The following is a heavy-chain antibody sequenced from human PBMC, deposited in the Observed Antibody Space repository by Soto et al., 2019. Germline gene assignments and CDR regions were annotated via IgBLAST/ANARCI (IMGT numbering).Heavy chain of an antibody. J-gene: IGHJ4*02. V-gene: IGHV3-23*01. Sequence: EVQLLESGGALVQPGGSLRLSCAASGFTFRSYAMSWVRQAPGKGLEWVSLISGSGGGTYYADSVKGRFTISRDNAKNPLYLQMNSLRAEDTAVFYCTKHLSTGSPDYWGQGTLVTVSS. CDR2: ISGSGGGT. CDR1: GFTFRSYA. D-gene: IGHD2-8*02. CDR3: TKHLSTGSPDY.